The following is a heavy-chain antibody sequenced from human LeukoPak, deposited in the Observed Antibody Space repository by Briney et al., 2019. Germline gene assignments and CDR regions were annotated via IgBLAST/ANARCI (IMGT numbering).Heavy chain of an antibody. D-gene: IGHD3-22*01. CDR1: GFTFSSYG. CDR3: AKGEAYYDSSGYLVDY. CDR2: ISGSGGST. V-gene: IGHV3-23*01. Sequence: GGSLRLSCAASGFTFSSYGMSWVRQAPGKGLEWVSAISGSGGSTYYADSVKGRFTISRDNSKNTLYLQMNSLRAEDTAVYYCAKGEAYYDSSGYLVDYWGQGTLVTVSS. J-gene: IGHJ4*02.